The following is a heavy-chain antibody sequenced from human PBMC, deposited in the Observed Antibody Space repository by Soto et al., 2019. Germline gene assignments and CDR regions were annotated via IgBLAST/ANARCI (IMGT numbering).Heavy chain of an antibody. Sequence: QVQLQQWGAGLLKPSETLSLTCAVYGGSFSGYYWSWIRQPPGKGLEWIGEINHSGSTNYNPSLKSRVTISVDTSKNQFALKLSSVTAADTAVYYCARNSGVDYWGQGTLVTVSS. V-gene: IGHV4-34*01. CDR2: INHSGST. J-gene: IGHJ4*02. CDR1: GGSFSGYY. D-gene: IGHD7-27*01. CDR3: ARNSGVDY.